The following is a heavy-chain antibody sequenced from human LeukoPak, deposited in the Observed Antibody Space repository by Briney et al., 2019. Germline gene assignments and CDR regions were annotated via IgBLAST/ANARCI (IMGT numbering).Heavy chain of an antibody. V-gene: IGHV5-51*01. CDR2: IYPGDSDT. D-gene: IGHD2-2*01. Sequence: GESLKISCKGSGYSFTSYWIGWVRQMPGKGLEWMGIIYPGDSDTRYSPSFQGQVTISADKSIGTAYLQWSSLKASDTAMYYCARLDGRYCSSTSCYYFDYWGQGTLVTVSS. CDR3: ARLDGRYCSSTSCYYFDY. CDR1: GYSFTSYW. J-gene: IGHJ4*02.